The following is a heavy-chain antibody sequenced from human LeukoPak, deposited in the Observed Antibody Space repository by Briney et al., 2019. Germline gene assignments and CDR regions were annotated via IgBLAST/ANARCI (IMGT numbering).Heavy chain of an antibody. V-gene: IGHV1-58*02. CDR1: GFTFTSSA. CDR3: ATTLGATNYFGY. Sequence: SVKVSCKASGFTFTSSAMQWVRQARGQRLEWIGWIVVGSGNTNYAQKFQERVTITRDMSTSTAYMELSSLRSEDTGVYYCATTLGATNYFGYWGQGTLVTVSS. CDR2: IVVGSGNT. D-gene: IGHD1-26*01. J-gene: IGHJ4*02.